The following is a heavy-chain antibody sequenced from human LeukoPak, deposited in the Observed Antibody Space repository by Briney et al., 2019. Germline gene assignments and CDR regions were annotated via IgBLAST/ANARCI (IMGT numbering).Heavy chain of an antibody. Sequence: GGSLRLSCAASGFTFSSYCMDWVRQTPGKGLEWVSSISSSSSYIYYADSVRGRFTISRDNSKSTLSLQMNSLRAEDTAIYYCATYRQVLLPFESWGQGTLVTVSS. J-gene: IGHJ4*02. CDR1: GFTFSSYC. D-gene: IGHD2-8*02. CDR2: ISSSSSYI. CDR3: ATYRQVLLPFES. V-gene: IGHV3-21*04.